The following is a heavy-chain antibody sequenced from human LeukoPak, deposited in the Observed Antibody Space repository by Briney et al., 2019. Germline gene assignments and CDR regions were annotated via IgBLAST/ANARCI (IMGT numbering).Heavy chain of an antibody. D-gene: IGHD3-22*01. Sequence: SETLSLTCTVSGGSISSGSYYWSWIRQPAGKGLEWIGRIYTSGSTNYTPSLKSRVTISVDTSKNQFSMKLSSVTAADTAVYYCARFSYDSSGYYGSNYWGQGTLVTVSS. CDR3: ARFSYDSSGYYGSNY. CDR1: GGSISSGSYY. V-gene: IGHV4-61*02. CDR2: IYTSGST. J-gene: IGHJ4*02.